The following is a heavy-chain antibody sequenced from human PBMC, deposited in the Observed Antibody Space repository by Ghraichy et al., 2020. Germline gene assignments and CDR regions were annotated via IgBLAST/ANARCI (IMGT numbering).Heavy chain of an antibody. CDR1: GFTVSSNY. V-gene: IGHV3-53*01. Sequence: GGSLRLSCAASGFTVSSNYMSWVRQAPGKGLEWVSVIYSGGSTYYADSVKGRFTISRDNSKNTLYLQMNSLRAEDTAVYYCARARGSHNWVFDYWGQGTLVTVSS. CDR3: ARARGSHNWVFDY. D-gene: IGHD1-20*01. J-gene: IGHJ4*02. CDR2: IYSGGST.